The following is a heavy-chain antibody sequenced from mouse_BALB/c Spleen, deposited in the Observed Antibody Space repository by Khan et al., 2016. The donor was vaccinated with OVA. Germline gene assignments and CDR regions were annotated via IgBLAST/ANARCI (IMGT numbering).Heavy chain of an antibody. V-gene: IGHV1S81*02. CDR2: TNPTNGRT. CDR1: GYTFTSYW. D-gene: IGHD1-1*01. Sequence: QVQLQQPGAELVKAGASVKMSCMASGYTFTSYWMHWVKQRLGQGLEWFAETNPTNGRTYYNEKFKSKATLTVDKSSSPAYILLSGPTFEDSAVYYCARIKKIVATYFDYGGQGTTLTVSS. J-gene: IGHJ2*01. CDR3: ARIKKIVATYFDY.